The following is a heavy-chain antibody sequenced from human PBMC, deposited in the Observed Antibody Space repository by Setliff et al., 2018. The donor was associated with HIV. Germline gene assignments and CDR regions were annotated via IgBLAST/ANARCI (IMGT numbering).Heavy chain of an antibody. D-gene: IGHD1-26*01. V-gene: IGHV1-18*01. Sequence: GASVKVSCKASGYTFSNYGITWVRQAPGQGLEWMGWITSYNGNTNYAKKFKGRVTMTTDTSTSIAYMELKSLRSEDTAVYYCARDHRSGRGSNFPWYSDLWGRGILVTVSS. CDR1: GYTFSNYG. J-gene: IGHJ2*01. CDR3: ARDHRSGRGSNFPWYSDL. CDR2: ITSYNGNT.